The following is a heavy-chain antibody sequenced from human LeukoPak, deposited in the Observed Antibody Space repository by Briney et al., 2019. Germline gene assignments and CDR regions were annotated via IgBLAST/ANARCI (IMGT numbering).Heavy chain of an antibody. V-gene: IGHV1-2*06. Sequence: ASVKVSCEVSGYTFTGYYLHWLRQAPGQGLEWMGRINPSGGGTNYAQKFQGRATMTRDTSINTAYMTLSSLRSDDTAVYYCARGPSGSDYWGQGTLVTVSS. D-gene: IGHD3-10*01. CDR1: GYTFTGYY. CDR3: ARGPSGSDY. CDR2: INPSGGGT. J-gene: IGHJ4*02.